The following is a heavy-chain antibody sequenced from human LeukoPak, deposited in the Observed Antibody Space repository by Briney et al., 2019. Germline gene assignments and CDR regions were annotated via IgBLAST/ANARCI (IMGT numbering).Heavy chain of an antibody. D-gene: IGHD2-2*01. J-gene: IGHJ4*02. CDR1: GFTFTNSG. CDR2: ISYDGSNK. V-gene: IGHV3-30*18. CDR3: AKSLYCSSCDY. Sequence: GGSLRLSCAASGFTFTNSGMHWVRQAPGKGLEWVAVISYDGSNKYYADSVKGRFTISRDNSKNTLYLQMNSLRAEDTAVYYCAKSLYCSSCDYWGQGTLVTVSS.